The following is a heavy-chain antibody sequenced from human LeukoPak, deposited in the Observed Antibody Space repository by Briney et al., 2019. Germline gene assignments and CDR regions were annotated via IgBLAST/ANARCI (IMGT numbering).Heavy chain of an antibody. D-gene: IGHD5-12*01. CDR2: INPNSGGT. CDR1: EYTFTRYF. Sequence: GASVKVSCKASEYTFTRYFMHWVRQAPGQGLEWMGWINPNSGGTNYAQKFQGRVTMTRDTSISTAYMELSRLRSDDTAVYYCARDLVATRDYWGQGTLVTVSS. CDR3: ARDLVATRDY. V-gene: IGHV1-2*02. J-gene: IGHJ4*02.